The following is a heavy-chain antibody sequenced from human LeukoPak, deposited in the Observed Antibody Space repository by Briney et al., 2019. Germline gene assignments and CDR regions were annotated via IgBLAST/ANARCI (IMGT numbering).Heavy chain of an antibody. CDR1: GGSISSGGYS. CDR2: IYHSGST. J-gene: IGHJ4*02. V-gene: IGHV4-30-2*02. Sequence: NPSETLSLTCAVSGGSISSGGYSWSWIRQPPGKGLEWIGYIYHSGSTYYNPSLKSRVTISVDRSKNQFSLKLSSVTAADTAVYYCAGYYDSSGNVFDYWGQGTLVTVSS. D-gene: IGHD3-22*01. CDR3: AGYYDSSGNVFDY.